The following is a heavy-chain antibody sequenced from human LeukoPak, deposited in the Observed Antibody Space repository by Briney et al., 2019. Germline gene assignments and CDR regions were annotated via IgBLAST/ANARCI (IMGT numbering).Heavy chain of an antibody. CDR2: IHYTGST. D-gene: IGHD3-22*01. J-gene: IGHJ5*02. CDR3: ARHRTYDSTDP. V-gene: IGHV4-39*01. CDR1: GGSISSGDFY. Sequence: SETLSLTCSVSGGSISSGDFYWGWIRQPPGKGLEWIGNIHYTGSTFYKSSLKSRLTISVDTSKNQFSLKLSSVPAADTAVYYCARHRTYDSTDPWGQGTLVTVSS.